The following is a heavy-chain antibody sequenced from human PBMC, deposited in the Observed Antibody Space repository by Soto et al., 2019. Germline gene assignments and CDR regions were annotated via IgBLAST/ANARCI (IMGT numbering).Heavy chain of an antibody. CDR2: ISSGGSP. CDR3: TLNHCAGGGCYDRDY. D-gene: IGHD2-15*01. J-gene: IGHJ1*01. V-gene: IGHV4-31*11. Sequence: VQLQESGPGLVKPSQTLSLTYDVSDESVTSPGNYWNWIRQRPDTGLEWIGYISSGGSPFYNPSLKSRVSISLDTSKNVISLTLRSVTAADTAVYYCTLNHCAGGGCYDRDYWGRGTRVTVSS. CDR1: DESVTSPGNY.